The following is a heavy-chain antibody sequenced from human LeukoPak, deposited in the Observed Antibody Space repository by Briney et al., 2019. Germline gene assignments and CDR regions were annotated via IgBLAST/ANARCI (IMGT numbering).Heavy chain of an antibody. Sequence: PGGSLRLSCAASGFTFSGYAMSWVRQAPGKGLEWVSAISGSGGSTYYADSVKGRFTISRDNSKNTLYLQMNSLRAEDTAVYYCAKDNQAYYYGSGSPSLFDYWGQGTLVTVSS. CDR1: GFTFSGYA. D-gene: IGHD3-10*01. J-gene: IGHJ4*02. CDR3: AKDNQAYYYGSGSPSLFDY. V-gene: IGHV3-23*01. CDR2: ISGSGGST.